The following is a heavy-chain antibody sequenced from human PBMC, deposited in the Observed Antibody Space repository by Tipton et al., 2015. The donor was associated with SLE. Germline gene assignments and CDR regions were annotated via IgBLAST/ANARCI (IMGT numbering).Heavy chain of an antibody. CDR1: GFTFSSYG. D-gene: IGHD1-26*01. V-gene: IGHV3-33*06. J-gene: IGHJ4*02. CDR2: IWYDGSNK. CDR3: AKDAVSGSYCDY. Sequence: SLRLSCEASGFTFSSYGMHWVRQAPGKGLEWVAVIWYDGSNKYYADSVKGRFTISRDNSKNTLYLQMNSLRAEDTAVYYCAKDAVSGSYCDYWGQGTLVTVSS.